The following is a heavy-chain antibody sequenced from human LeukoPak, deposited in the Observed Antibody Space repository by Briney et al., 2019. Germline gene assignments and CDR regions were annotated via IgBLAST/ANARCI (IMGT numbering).Heavy chain of an antibody. V-gene: IGHV3-7*04. CDR3: VRFGYSYAWDY. Sequence: GGSLRLSCAASRFTFSKAWMSWVRQAPGKGLEWVAQIRPDGGEKSYVDSVKGRFIISRDNAKNSLYLQMNSLTAEDTAVYTCVRFGYSYAWDYWGQGTLVTVSS. CDR1: RFTFSKAW. J-gene: IGHJ4*02. CDR2: IRPDGGEK. D-gene: IGHD5-18*01.